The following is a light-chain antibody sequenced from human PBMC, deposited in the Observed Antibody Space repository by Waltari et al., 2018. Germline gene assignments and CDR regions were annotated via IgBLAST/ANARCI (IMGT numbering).Light chain of an antibody. V-gene: IGLV1-40*01. Sequence: QSKLTQPPSVSGAPGQTVTISCTGAYSNIGSRDVNWYLQLPGAAPRCLISRSDSRTSGVPDRFSGSKSGTSASLAISGLQAEDEADYYCQSYDISLNGYAFGTGTRVTVL. CDR2: RSD. J-gene: IGLJ1*01. CDR1: YSNIGSRD. CDR3: QSYDISLNGYA.